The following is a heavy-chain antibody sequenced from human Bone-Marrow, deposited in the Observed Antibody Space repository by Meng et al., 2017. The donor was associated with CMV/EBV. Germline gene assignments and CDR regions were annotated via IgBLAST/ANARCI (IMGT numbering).Heavy chain of an antibody. V-gene: IGHV4-59*12. D-gene: IGHD4-17*01. Sequence: SETLSLTCTVSGGSISSYYWSWIRQPPGKGLEWIGYIYYSGSSNYNPSLKSRVTISVDTSKNQFSLKLSSVTAADTAVYYCAREVGTYGDYSLDYWGQGTLVTVSS. J-gene: IGHJ4*02. CDR2: IYYSGSS. CDR3: AREVGTYGDYSLDY. CDR1: GGSISSYY.